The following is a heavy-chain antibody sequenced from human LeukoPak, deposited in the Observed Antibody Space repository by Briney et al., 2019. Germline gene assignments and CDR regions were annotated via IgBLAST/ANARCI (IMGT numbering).Heavy chain of an antibody. D-gene: IGHD6-6*01. CDR1: GFTFSSYG. V-gene: IGHV3-30*03. CDR3: ARDPSFPYYFDY. CDR2: ISYDGSNK. J-gene: IGHJ4*02. Sequence: GRSLRLSCAASGFTFSSYGMHWVRQAPGKGLEWVAVISYDGSNKYYADSVKGRFTISRDNSKNTLFLQMNSLRAEDTAVYYCARDPSFPYYFDYWGQGTLVTVPS.